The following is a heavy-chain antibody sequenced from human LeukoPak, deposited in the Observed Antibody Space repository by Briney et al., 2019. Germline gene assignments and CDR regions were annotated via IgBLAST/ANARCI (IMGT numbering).Heavy chain of an antibody. CDR1: GGSISSYY. CDR2: IHTSGGS. V-gene: IGHV4-4*09. D-gene: IGHD1-26*01. Sequence: SETLSLTCTVSGGSISSYYWSWIRQPPGKGLEWMGHIHTSGGSSPYPSLKSRLTMSIETSRNQFSLKLTSVTAADTAVYFCARPGSYHDFWGQGALVTVSS. J-gene: IGHJ4*02. CDR3: ARPGSYHDF.